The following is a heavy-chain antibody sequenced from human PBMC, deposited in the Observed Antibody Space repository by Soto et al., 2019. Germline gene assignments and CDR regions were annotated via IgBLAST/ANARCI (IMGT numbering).Heavy chain of an antibody. V-gene: IGHV1-8*01. CDR2: MNPDSENT. CDR3: TRAQFEFGSYFGLDV. CDR1: GYTFTNYD. D-gene: IGHD3-10*01. Sequence: QVHLVQSGAEVKQPGASVRVSCKASGYTFTNYDITWVRQATGQGLEWMGWMNPDSENTAPPQKFQGRVTMTVNTSIYTANMELTSLRSEDTVVYYCTRAQFEFGSYFGLDVWGQGTTVTVSS. J-gene: IGHJ6*02.